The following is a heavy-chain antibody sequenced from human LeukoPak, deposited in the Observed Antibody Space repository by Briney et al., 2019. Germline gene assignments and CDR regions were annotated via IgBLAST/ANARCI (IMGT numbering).Heavy chain of an antibody. Sequence: GGSLRLSCAASGFTFSSYAMHWVRQAPGKGLEWVAIISYDGSNKYYADSVKGRFTISRDNSKNTLYLQMNSLRAEDTAVYYCAREPRYNYASLDSSGQRALVTVSS. CDR1: GFTFSSYA. V-gene: IGHV3-30*04. CDR3: AREPRYNYASLDS. J-gene: IGHJ4*02. CDR2: ISYDGSNK. D-gene: IGHD5-18*01.